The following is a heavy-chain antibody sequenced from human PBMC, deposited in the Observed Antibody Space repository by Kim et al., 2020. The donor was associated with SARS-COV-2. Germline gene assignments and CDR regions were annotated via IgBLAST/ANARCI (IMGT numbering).Heavy chain of an antibody. J-gene: IGHJ6*03. CDR2: IYYSGNT. D-gene: IGHD3-10*01. V-gene: IGHV4-59*03. CDR1: GGSITDNY. CDR3: AGVSRGVDTYAWYYHMDV. Sequence: SETLSLTCTVSGGSITDNYWSWVRQPPGKGLEWIGDIYYSGNTNYNPSLKSRVTMSVDRSKNQFSLKLSSVTAADTAMYYCAGVSRGVDTYAWYYHMDVWGKGTTVTVSS.